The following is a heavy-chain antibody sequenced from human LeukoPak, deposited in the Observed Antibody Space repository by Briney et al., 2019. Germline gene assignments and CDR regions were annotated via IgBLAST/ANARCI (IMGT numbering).Heavy chain of an antibody. Sequence: GGSLRLSCAASGFTFSNYAMSWVRQAPGKGLEWVSVISGSGGSTYYADSVKGRFTISRDNSKNTLYLQMNSLRAEDTAVYYCAMVRVLRYFDCCGQETLVTVSS. V-gene: IGHV3-23*01. CDR2: ISGSGGST. J-gene: IGHJ4*02. CDR1: GFTFSNYA. D-gene: IGHD3-9*01. CDR3: AMVRVLRYFDC.